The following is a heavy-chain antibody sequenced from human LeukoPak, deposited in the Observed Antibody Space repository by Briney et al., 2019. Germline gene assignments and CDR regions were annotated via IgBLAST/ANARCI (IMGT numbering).Heavy chain of an antibody. J-gene: IGHJ6*03. CDR2: ISPNSADI. V-gene: IGHV3-11*06. D-gene: IGHD3-10*01. CDR1: GFTFTDVY. CDR3: AKLGKTENHYGSGRFSYYYYMDV. Sequence: GGSLRLSCAASGFTFTDVYMSWIRQSPGKGLEWLAYISPNSADISYADSVKGRFTISRDNSKNTLYLQMNSLRAEDTAVYYCAKLGKTENHYGSGRFSYYYYMDVWGKGTTVTISS.